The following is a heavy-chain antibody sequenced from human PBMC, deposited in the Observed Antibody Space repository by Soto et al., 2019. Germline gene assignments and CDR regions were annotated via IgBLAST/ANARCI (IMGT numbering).Heavy chain of an antibody. D-gene: IGHD2-2*01. CDR3: AKDIVVVPAAPDAFDI. Sequence: GSLRLSCAASGFTFSSYAMSWVRQAPGKGLEWVSAISGSGGSTYYADSVKGRFTISRDNSKNTLYLQMNSLRAEDTAVYYCAKDIVVVPAAPDAFDIWGQGTMVTV. J-gene: IGHJ3*02. CDR2: ISGSGGST. V-gene: IGHV3-23*01. CDR1: GFTFSSYA.